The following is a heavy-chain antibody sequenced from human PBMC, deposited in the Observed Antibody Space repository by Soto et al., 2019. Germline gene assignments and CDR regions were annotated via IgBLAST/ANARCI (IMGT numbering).Heavy chain of an antibody. CDR3: ARDSNNNRWGSST. V-gene: IGHV1-3*04. CDR2: INTGNGDT. Sequence: ASVKVSCKTSGYTFTNHFMHWVRQAPGQRPEWMGCINTGNGDTKYSQNFQGRLTFGRDTSASSAYMELSSLRSEDTAVYHCARDSNNNRWGSSTWGQGTLVTVSS. J-gene: IGHJ5*02. CDR1: GYTFTNHF. D-gene: IGHD3-16*01.